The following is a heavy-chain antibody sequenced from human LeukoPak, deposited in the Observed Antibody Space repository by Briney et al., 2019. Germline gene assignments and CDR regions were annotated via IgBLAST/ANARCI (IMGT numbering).Heavy chain of an antibody. V-gene: IGHV2-70*11. J-gene: IGHJ4*02. CDR1: GFSLSTRGMC. CDR2: IDWDDDK. D-gene: IGHD2-15*01. CDR3: ARIRGGCSGGSCYTYYFDY. Sequence: SGPTLVNPTQPLTLTCTFSGFSLSTRGMCVSWIRQPPGKALEWLARIDWDDDKYYSTSLKTRLTISKDTSKNQVVLTMTNMDPVDTATYYCARIRGGCSGGSCYTYYFDYWGQGTLVTVSS.